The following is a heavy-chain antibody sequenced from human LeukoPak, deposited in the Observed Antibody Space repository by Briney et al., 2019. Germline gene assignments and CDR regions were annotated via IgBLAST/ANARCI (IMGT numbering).Heavy chain of an antibody. Sequence: GAPLQISCQCSGSIFTSYWNGWVRQLPGKGLELMGIIYPCDSDTRYRPSFQGQVTISADKSISTAYLQWSSLKASDTAMYYCARGEGPTSEFDYWGQGTLVTVSS. V-gene: IGHV5-51*01. CDR3: ARGEGPTSEFDY. CDR2: IYPCDSDT. J-gene: IGHJ4*02. CDR1: GSIFTSYW. D-gene: IGHD1-26*01.